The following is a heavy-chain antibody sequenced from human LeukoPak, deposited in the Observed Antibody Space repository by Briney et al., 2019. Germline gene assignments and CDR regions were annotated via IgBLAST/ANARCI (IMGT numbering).Heavy chain of an antibody. CDR3: ASGSGSYYNTLYYYYYMDV. V-gene: IGHV4-4*02. D-gene: IGHD3-10*01. CDR2: IYHSGST. CDR1: GGSISSSNW. Sequence: ASETLSLTCAVSGGSISSSNWWSWVRQPPGKGLEWIGEIYHSGSTNYNPSLKSRVTISVDKSKNQFSLKLSSVTAADTAVYYCASGSGSYYNTLYYYYYMDVWGKGTTVTVSS. J-gene: IGHJ6*03.